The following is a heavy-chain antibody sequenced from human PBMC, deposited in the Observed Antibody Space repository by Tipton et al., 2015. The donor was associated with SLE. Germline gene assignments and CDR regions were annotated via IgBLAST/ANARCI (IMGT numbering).Heavy chain of an antibody. CDR3: AREGNGQQLGY. V-gene: IGHV4-61*08. Sequence: LRLSCTVSGGSVSSGGYYWSWIRQPPGKGLEWIGEINHSGSTNYNPSLKSRVTISVDTSKNQFSLKLSSVTAADTAVYYCAREGNGQQLGYWGQGTLVTVSS. J-gene: IGHJ4*02. CDR2: INHSGST. CDR1: GGSVSSGGYY. D-gene: IGHD6-13*01.